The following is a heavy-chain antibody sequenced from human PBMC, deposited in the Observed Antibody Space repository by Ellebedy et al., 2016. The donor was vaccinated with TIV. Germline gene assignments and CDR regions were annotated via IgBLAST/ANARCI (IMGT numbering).Heavy chain of an antibody. V-gene: IGHV1-18*04. CDR1: GYTFTSYG. D-gene: IGHD6-13*01. CDR2: ISTYNGNT. Sequence: ASVKVSCKASGYTFTSYGIYWVRQAPGQGLQWMGWISTYNGNTDYSQRFQGRVNMTTDTSTSTAYMELRSLRSDDTAIFYCAREVGPAAGTDFWGQGTLVTVSS. J-gene: IGHJ4*02. CDR3: AREVGPAAGTDF.